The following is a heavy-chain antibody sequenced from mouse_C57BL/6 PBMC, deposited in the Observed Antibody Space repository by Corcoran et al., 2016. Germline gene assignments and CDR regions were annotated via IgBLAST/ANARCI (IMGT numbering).Heavy chain of an antibody. D-gene: IGHD1-1*01. CDR3: VRHYYGSSRYVDV. CDR2: IYTDTGEP. Sequence: QIQLVQSGPALKKPGETVKISCKASWSTFTDYPMHWVKQAPGKGFKWMGMIYTDTGEPTYAEEFKGRFAFSLETSASTAYLQINNLKNEDMATYFCVRHYYGSSRYVDVWGTGTTVTVSS. V-gene: IGHV9-1*01. CDR1: WSTFTDYP. J-gene: IGHJ1*03.